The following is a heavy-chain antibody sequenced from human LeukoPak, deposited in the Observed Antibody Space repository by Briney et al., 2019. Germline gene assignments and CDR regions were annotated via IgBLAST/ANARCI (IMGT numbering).Heavy chain of an antibody. CDR2: ISGSGGST. CDR1: GFTFSSYA. Sequence: GGSLRLSCGASGFTFSSYAMSWVRQAPGKGLEWVSAISGSGGSTYYADSVKGRFTISRDNSKNTLYLQMNSLRAEDTAVYYCAKGPSRNIAAAGTDYWGQGTLVTVSS. CDR3: AKGPSRNIAAAGTDY. D-gene: IGHD6-13*01. V-gene: IGHV3-23*01. J-gene: IGHJ4*02.